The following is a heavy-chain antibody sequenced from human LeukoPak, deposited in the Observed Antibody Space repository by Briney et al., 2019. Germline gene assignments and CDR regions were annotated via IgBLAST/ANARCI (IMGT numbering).Heavy chain of an antibody. CDR1: GGSFSGYY. Sequence: SETLSLTCAVYGGSFSGYYWSWIRQPPGKGLEWIGEINHSGSTNCNPSLKSRVTISVDTSKNQFSLKLSSVTAADTAVYYCARGSIGGSGPARYWGQGTLVTVSS. D-gene: IGHD3-16*01. V-gene: IGHV4-34*01. CDR2: INHSGST. J-gene: IGHJ4*02. CDR3: ARGSIGGSGPARY.